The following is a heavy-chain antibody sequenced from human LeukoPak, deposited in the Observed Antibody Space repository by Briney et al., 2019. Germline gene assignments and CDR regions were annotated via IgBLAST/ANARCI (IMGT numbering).Heavy chain of an antibody. Sequence: PSETLSLTCAVYGGSFSGYYWSWIRQPPGKGLEWIGYIYFSGSTNYNPSLKSRVTISVDTSKNQFSLKLSSVTAADTAVCYCARASLNELLWFGEGNAFDIWGQGTMVTVSS. D-gene: IGHD3-10*01. CDR3: ARASLNELLWFGEGNAFDI. CDR2: IYFSGST. CDR1: GGSFSGYY. J-gene: IGHJ3*02. V-gene: IGHV4-59*01.